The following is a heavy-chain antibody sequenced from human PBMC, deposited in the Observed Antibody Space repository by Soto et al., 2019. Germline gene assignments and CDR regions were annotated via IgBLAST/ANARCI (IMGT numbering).Heavy chain of an antibody. CDR3: ARLLTEGATYREDAFDM. V-gene: IGHV1-18*01. J-gene: IGHJ3*02. CDR2: ISTYNGKT. CDR1: GYTFTSHG. D-gene: IGHD1-26*01. Sequence: QLQLVQSGGEVKTPGASVKVSCTTSGYTFTSHGISWVRQAPGQGLEWMGWISTYNGKTDYAQKFQGRVTMTADTRTSTVSMEVRSLRSDDTAVYYCARLLTEGATYREDAFDMWGQGTKVTVSS.